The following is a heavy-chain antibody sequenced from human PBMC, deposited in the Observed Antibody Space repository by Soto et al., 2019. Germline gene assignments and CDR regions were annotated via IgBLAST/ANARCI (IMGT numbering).Heavy chain of an antibody. J-gene: IGHJ6*02. D-gene: IGHD4-4*01. V-gene: IGHV3-74*01. CDR3: ARPGYSNYGPGVDV. Sequence: EVQLVESGGGLVQPGGSLRLSCAASGFTFSVYWMHWVRQAPGKGQVWVSRIDSDGSTTSYAASVKGRFTISRDNAKSTLYLQMNSLRAEDTAVYYCARPGYSNYGPGVDVWGQGTTVTVSS. CDR1: GFTFSVYW. CDR2: IDSDGSTT.